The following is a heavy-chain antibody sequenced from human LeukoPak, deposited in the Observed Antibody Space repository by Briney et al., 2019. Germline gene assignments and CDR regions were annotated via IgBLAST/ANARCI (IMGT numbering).Heavy chain of an antibody. V-gene: IGHV3-30*12. Sequence: GGSLRLSCATSGFTFTSYGIHWVRQAPGKGLEWVAVISDDGSNKNYADSVKGRFTISRDKSKNTLYLQMNDLRPDDTAVYYCTRKTDSGGSGDYWGQGALVTVSS. D-gene: IGHD3-22*01. CDR1: GFTFTSYG. J-gene: IGHJ4*02. CDR2: ISDDGSNK. CDR3: TRKTDSGGSGDY.